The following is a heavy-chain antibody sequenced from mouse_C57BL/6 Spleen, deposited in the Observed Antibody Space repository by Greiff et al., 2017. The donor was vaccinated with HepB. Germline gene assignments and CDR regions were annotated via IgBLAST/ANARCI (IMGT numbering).Heavy chain of an antibody. D-gene: IGHD2-3*01. CDR1: GYAFSSSW. CDR3: ARDEGLYDGYYVDAMDY. J-gene: IGHJ4*01. Sequence: VQLQQSGPELVKPGASVKISCKASGYAFSSSWMNWVKQRPGKGLEWIGRIYPGDGDTNYNGKFKGKATLTADKSSSTAYMQLSSLTSKDSAVYFCARDEGLYDGYYVDAMDYWGQGTSVTVSS. CDR2: IYPGDGDT. V-gene: IGHV1-82*01.